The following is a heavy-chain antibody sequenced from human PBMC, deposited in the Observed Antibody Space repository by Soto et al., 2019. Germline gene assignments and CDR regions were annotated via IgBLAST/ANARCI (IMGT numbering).Heavy chain of an antibody. CDR2: IYNSGST. V-gene: IGHV4-30-4*01. CDR1: GGSVSSGDYY. J-gene: IGHJ6*02. Sequence: PSETLSLTCTVSGGSVSSGDYYWSWIRQPPGKGLEWIGYIYNSGSTYYNPSLKSRVIISVDTSKNQFSLKLSSVTAADTAVYYCARVTGGDDYYYYYGMDVWGQGTTVTVSS. D-gene: IGHD7-27*01. CDR3: ARVTGGDDYYYYYGMDV.